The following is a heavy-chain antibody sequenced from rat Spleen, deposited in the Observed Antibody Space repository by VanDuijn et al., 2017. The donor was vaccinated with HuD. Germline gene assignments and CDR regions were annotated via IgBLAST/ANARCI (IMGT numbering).Heavy chain of an antibody. CDR3: ARHGSYYPWFAY. CDR1: GFTFSDYN. J-gene: IGHJ3*01. CDR2: ISYDGSNT. V-gene: IGHV5-7*01. D-gene: IGHD1-12*02. Sequence: EVQLVESGGGLVQPGGSLKLSCAASGFTFSDYNMAWVRQAPKKGLEWVATISYDGSNTYYRDSVKGRFTISRDNAKSTLDLQMDSLRSEDTATYYCARHGSYYPWFAYWGQGTLVTVSS.